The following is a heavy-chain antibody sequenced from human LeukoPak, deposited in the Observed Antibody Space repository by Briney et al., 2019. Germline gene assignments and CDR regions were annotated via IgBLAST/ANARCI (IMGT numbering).Heavy chain of an antibody. Sequence: GVSLRLSCAASGFTFSNYAMHWVRQAPGKGLEWMGIINPTVGDTIYAQKFQGRVTMTRDMSTSTVYMELSSLRSDDTAVYYCARYGFSSSWQGGWHAFDIWGQGTMVTVSS. J-gene: IGHJ3*02. D-gene: IGHD6-13*01. CDR1: GFTFSNYA. V-gene: IGHV1-46*01. CDR3: ARYGFSSSWQGGWHAFDI. CDR2: INPTVGDT.